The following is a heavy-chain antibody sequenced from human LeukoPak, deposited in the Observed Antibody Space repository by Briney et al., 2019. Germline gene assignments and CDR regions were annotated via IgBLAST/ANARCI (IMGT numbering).Heavy chain of an antibody. Sequence: GESLKISCKASGYTFIYYWIAWVRQMPGKGLEWMGFIYPDDSAVTYSPSFEGHVTLSADKSLNTAYLQWSSLQAADTAIYYCAKVGDNSLYPKGGHYYFGMDVWGQGTAVTVSS. V-gene: IGHV5-51*01. CDR1: GYTFIYYW. CDR3: AKVGDNSLYPKGGHYYFGMDV. CDR2: IYPDDSAV. J-gene: IGHJ6*02. D-gene: IGHD5/OR15-5a*01.